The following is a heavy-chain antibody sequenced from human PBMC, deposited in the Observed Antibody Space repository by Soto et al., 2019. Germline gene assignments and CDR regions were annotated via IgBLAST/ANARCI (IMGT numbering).Heavy chain of an antibody. D-gene: IGHD5-12*01. V-gene: IGHV3-30-3*01. CDR3: AREGPVEMATFYGMDV. J-gene: IGHJ6*02. CDR2: ISYDGSNK. Sequence: GGSLRLSCAASGFTFSSYAMHWVRQAPGKGLEWVAVISYDGSNKYYADSVKGRFTISRDNSKNTLYLQMNSLRAEDTAVYYCAREGPVEMATFYGMDVWGQGTTVTVSS. CDR1: GFTFSSYA.